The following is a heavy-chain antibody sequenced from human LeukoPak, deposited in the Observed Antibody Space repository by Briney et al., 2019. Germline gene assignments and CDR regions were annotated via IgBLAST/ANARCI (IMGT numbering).Heavy chain of an antibody. CDR1: GFTFSTYA. V-gene: IGHV3-30*04. CDR2: ISYDESKI. CDR3: GRDLPPYGWGSYCDY. J-gene: IGHJ4*02. D-gene: IGHD3-10*01. Sequence: GGSLRLSCAASGFTFSTYALHWVRQAPGKGLEWVAVISYDESKIYYADSVKGRFTISRDTSENMLYLQLNSLRNEDTAIYYCGRDLPPYGWGSYCDYWGQGTLVTVSS.